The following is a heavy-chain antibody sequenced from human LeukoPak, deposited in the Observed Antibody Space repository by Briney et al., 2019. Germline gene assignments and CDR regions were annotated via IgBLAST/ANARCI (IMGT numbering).Heavy chain of an antibody. CDR3: TTLLGYCSSTSCQRPYYYYGMDV. J-gene: IGHJ6*02. CDR2: IKSKTDGGTT. V-gene: IGHV3-15*01. CDR1: GFTFSNAW. Sequence: GGSLRLSCAASGFTFSNAWMSWVRQAPGKGLEWVGRIKSKTDGGTTDYAAPVKGRFTISRDDSKNTLYLQMNSLKTEDTAVYYCTTLLGYCSSTSCQRPYYYYGMDVWGQGTTVTVS. D-gene: IGHD2-2*01.